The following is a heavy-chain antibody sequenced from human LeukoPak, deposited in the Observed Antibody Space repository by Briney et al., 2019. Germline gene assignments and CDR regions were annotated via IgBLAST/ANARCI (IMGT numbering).Heavy chain of an antibody. CDR3: ARAGYSGSYYTIGAFDI. CDR1: GGSISNYY. D-gene: IGHD1-26*01. Sequence: SETLSLTCTVSGGSISNYYWNWIRQPPGKGLEWIGYIYYSGTTNYNPSLKSRVSMSVDTSKNQFSLKLSSVTAADTAVYYCARAGYSGSYYTIGAFDIWGQGTMVTVSS. J-gene: IGHJ3*02. V-gene: IGHV4-59*01. CDR2: IYYSGTT.